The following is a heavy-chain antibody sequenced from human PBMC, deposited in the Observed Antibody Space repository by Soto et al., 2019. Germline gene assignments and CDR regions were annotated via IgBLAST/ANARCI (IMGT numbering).Heavy chain of an antibody. D-gene: IGHD2-15*01. CDR1: GFTVSSNY. J-gene: IGHJ3*02. CDR2: IYSGGST. CDR3: ASRYGGKPGAFDI. V-gene: IGHV3-66*01. Sequence: EVQLVESGGGLVQPGGSLRLSCAASGFTVSSNYMSWVRQAPGKGLEWVSVIYSGGSTYYADSVKGRFTISRDNSKNTLYLQMNCLRAEDTAVYYCASRYGGKPGAFDIWGQGTMVTVSS.